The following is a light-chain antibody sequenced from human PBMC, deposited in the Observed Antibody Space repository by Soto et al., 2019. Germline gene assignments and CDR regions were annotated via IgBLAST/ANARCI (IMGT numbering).Light chain of an antibody. CDR3: QQYGSSPRLT. Sequence: EIVLTQSPGTLSLSPGERATLSCRAVQSFSSSYLAWYQQKPGQAPRLLIYGASSRATGIPDRFSGSGSGTDFTLTISGLEPEDFAVYYCQQYGSSPRLTFGGGTKVDIK. CDR1: QSFSSSY. J-gene: IGKJ4*01. V-gene: IGKV3-20*01. CDR2: GAS.